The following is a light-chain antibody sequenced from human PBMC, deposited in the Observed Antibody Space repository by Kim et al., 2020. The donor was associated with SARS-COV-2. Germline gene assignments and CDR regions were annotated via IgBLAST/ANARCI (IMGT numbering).Light chain of an antibody. CDR3: QSYDRSLGGSV. CDR2: DNG. J-gene: IGLJ3*02. CDR1: SSNIGACYD. Sequence: QSVLTQPPSVSGAPGQRVTISCTGTSSNIGACYDVHWYQLLPGAAPKLLIFDNGNRPSGVPDRFSGSKSGSSASLVITGLQAEDEADYYCQSYDRSLGGSVFGGGTQLNVL. V-gene: IGLV1-40*01.